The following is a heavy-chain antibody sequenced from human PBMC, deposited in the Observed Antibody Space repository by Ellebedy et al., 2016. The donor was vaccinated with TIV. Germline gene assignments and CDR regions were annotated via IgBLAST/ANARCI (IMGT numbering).Heavy chain of an antibody. CDR1: GTFISDGGYY. V-gene: IGHV4-31*03. J-gene: IGHJ3*01. CDR2: IYYSGRT. Sequence: SETLSLTCTVSGTFISDGGYYWAWIRQHPGKGLEWIWHIYYSGRTYYSPSLESRVTISIDMSMNQFSLNLTSVTAADTAVYFCPRDFHDYGIDAFDVWGRGTMVTVSS. D-gene: IGHD4-17*01. CDR3: PRDFHDYGIDAFDV.